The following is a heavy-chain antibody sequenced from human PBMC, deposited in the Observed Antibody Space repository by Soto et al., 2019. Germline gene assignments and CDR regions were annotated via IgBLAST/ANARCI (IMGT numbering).Heavy chain of an antibody. D-gene: IGHD6-6*01. V-gene: IGHV4-34*01. Sequence: QVQLQQWGAGLLKPSETLSLTCAVYGGSFSSYYWSWIRQPPGKGLEWIGESNHSGSTNYNPSLKSRVTISVDTSKNQFSLKLSSVTAADTAVYYCARTSRFDYWGQGTLVTVSS. J-gene: IGHJ4*02. CDR3: ARTSRFDY. CDR1: GGSFSSYY. CDR2: SNHSGST.